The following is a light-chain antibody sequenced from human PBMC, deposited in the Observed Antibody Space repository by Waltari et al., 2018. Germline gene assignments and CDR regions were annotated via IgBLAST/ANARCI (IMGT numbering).Light chain of an antibody. CDR1: IIDVCSYKC. CDR2: DVR. J-gene: IGLJ3*02. V-gene: IGLV2-11*01. Sequence: QSALTQPRPVPGSPGPSGPIPCPGSIIDVCSYKCVAWYQHHPGNALQLMIYDVRKRPSGVPDRFSGSKSGNTASLTISGLQAEDEADYYCCSYAGNYTWVFGGGTKLTVL. CDR3: CSYAGNYTWV.